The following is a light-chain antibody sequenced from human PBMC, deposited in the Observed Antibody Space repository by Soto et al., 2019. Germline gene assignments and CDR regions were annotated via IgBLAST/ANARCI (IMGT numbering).Light chain of an antibody. J-gene: IGKJ4*01. CDR3: QQYNSWPLT. CDR2: AAS. CDR1: QSVSSSH. Sequence: EVVMTQSPGTLSLSPGERATLSCRASQSVSSSHLAWYQHKPGQAPRLLIYAASSRATGSPDRFSGGGSGTEFTLTISSLQSEDFAVYYCQQYNSWPLTFGGGTKVDI. V-gene: IGKV3D-15*01.